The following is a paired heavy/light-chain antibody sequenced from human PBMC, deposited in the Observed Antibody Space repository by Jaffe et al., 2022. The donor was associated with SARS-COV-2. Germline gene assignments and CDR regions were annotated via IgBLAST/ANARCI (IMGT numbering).Heavy chain of an antibody. V-gene: IGHV4-59*08. CDR1: GGSITNDY. CDR2: ISDTGST. D-gene: IGHD3-16*01. J-gene: IGHJ4*02. CDR3: ARHPSYYDYVWRSWSSGVPEN. Sequence: QVQLQESGPGLVKPSETLSLTCTVSGGSITNDYWSWIRQPPGKGLEWIAYISDTGSTKYNPSLKSRVTLSVDTSKNQFSLKLSSVTAADTAVYYCARHPSYYDYVWRSWSSGVPENWGQGILVTVSS.
Light chain of an antibody. CDR1: QNILTY. CDR2: GAS. V-gene: IGKV1-39*01. Sequence: DIQMTQSPSSLSASIGDRITVTCRASQNILTYLNWYQQKPGKAPKLLIYGASTLQSGVPSRFSGSGSETDFNLTINTLQPEDFATYYCQQIFDTPPLFGGGTRVEIK. CDR3: QQIFDTPPL. J-gene: IGKJ4*01.